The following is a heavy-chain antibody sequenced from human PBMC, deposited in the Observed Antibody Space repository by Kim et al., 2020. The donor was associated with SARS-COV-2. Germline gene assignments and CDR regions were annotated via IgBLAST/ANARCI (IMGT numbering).Heavy chain of an antibody. J-gene: IGHJ6*02. CDR3: AKVVGHYDILTGYYRRTDGMDV. CDR1: GFTFSSYG. CDR2: IWYDGSNK. V-gene: IGHV3-33*06. D-gene: IGHD3-9*01. Sequence: GGSLRLSCAASGFTFSSYGMHWVRQAPGKGLEWVAVIWYDGSNKYYADSVKGRFTISRDNSKNTLYLQMNSLRAEDTAVYYCAKVVGHYDILTGYYRRTDGMDVWGQGTTVTVSS.